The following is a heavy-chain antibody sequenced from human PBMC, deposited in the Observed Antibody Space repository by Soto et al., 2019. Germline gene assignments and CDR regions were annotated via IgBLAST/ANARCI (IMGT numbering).Heavy chain of an antibody. V-gene: IGHV4-39*01. CDR3: ARLSIGIRCFDN. Sequence: SETLSLTCTVSGGSISDRSSYWGWIRQPPGKGLEWIGHMFHSGNTYYNTSLKSRVTISVDTSKNQFSLRLNFVTAADTAVYYCARLSIGIRCFDNWGQGALVTVSS. CDR2: MFHSGNT. CDR1: GGSISDRSSY. D-gene: IGHD6-6*01. J-gene: IGHJ4*02.